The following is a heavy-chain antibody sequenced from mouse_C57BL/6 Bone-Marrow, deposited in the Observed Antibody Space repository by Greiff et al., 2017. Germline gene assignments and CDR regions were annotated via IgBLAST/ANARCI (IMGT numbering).Heavy chain of an antibody. J-gene: IGHJ4*01. CDR1: GYTFTDYY. Sequence: QVHVKQSGAELVRPGASVKLSCKASGYTFTDYYINWVKQRPGQGLEWIARIYPGSGNTYYNEKFKGKATLTAEKSSSTAYMQLSSLTSEDSAVYFCARRYYYSNLYYYAMDYWGQGTSVTVSS. D-gene: IGHD2-5*01. CDR3: ARRYYYSNLYYYAMDY. V-gene: IGHV1-76*01. CDR2: IYPGSGNT.